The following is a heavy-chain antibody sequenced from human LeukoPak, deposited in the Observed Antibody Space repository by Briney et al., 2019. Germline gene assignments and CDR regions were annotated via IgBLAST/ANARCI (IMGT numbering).Heavy chain of an antibody. CDR3: TVTADDYGYYYGMDV. V-gene: IGHV4-61*02. CDR2: IYTSGST. D-gene: IGHD4/OR15-4a*01. Sequence: SETLSLTCTVSGGSISSGSYYWSWNRQPAGKGLEWIGRIYTSGSTNYNPSLKSRVTISVDTSKNQFSLKLSSVTAADTAVYYCTVTADDYGYYYGMDVWGQGTTVTVSS. CDR1: GGSISSGSYY. J-gene: IGHJ6*02.